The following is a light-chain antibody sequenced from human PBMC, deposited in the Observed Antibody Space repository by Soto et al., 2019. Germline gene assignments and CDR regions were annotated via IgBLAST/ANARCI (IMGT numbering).Light chain of an antibody. J-gene: IGLJ2*01. V-gene: IGLV2-23*01. CDR2: EDN. Sequence: QSALTQPASVSGSPGQSITISCTGTSSDVGGYNLVSWYQQHPGRAPKLMIYEDNKRPSGVPNRFSASKSGNTASLTISGLQAEDEAHYHCCSYAGSTTHVVFGGGTKLTVL. CDR1: SSDVGGYNL. CDR3: CSYAGSTTHVV.